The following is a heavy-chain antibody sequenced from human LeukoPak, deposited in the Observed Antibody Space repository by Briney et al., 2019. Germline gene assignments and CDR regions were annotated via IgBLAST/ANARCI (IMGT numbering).Heavy chain of an antibody. V-gene: IGHV3-23*01. CDR1: GFTFSSYG. CDR2: ISGSGGST. D-gene: IGHD6-13*01. CDR3: AKIPSAAGPYYFDY. Sequence: GGSLRLSCGVSGFTFSSYGMSWVRQAPGKGLEWVSAISGSGGSTYYADSVKDRFTIFRDNSKNTLYLQMNSLRAEDTAVYYCAKIPSAAGPYYFDYWGQGTLVTVSS. J-gene: IGHJ4*02.